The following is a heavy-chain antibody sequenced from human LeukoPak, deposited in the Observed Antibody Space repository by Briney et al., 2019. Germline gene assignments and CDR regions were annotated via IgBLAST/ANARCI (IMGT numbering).Heavy chain of an antibody. Sequence: SETLSLTCTVSGGSISSYYWSWIRQPPGKGLEWIGYIYYSGSTNYNPSLKSRVTISVDTSKNQFSLKLSSVTAADTAVYYCARDQGSYLIDYWGQGTLVTVSS. V-gene: IGHV4-59*01. CDR2: IYYSGST. CDR1: GGSISSYY. J-gene: IGHJ4*02. CDR3: ARDQGSYLIDY. D-gene: IGHD1-26*01.